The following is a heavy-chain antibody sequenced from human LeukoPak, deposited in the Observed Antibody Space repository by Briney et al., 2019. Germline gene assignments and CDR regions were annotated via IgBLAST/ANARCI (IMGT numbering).Heavy chain of an antibody. J-gene: IGHJ4*02. V-gene: IGHV4-39*01. Sequence: PSETLSLTCTVSGGSISSSSYYWGWIRQPPGKGLEWIGSIYYSGSTYYNPSLKSRVTISVDTSKNQFSLKLSSVTAADTAVYYCARFLYYGDYDYWGQGTLVTVSS. CDR3: ARFLYYGDYDY. CDR2: IYYSGST. CDR1: GGSISSSSYY. D-gene: IGHD4-17*01.